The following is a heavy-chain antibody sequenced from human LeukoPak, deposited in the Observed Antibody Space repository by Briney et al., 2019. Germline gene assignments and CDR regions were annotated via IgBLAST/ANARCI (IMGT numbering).Heavy chain of an antibody. CDR3: ARVNYDSPRGYFDY. Sequence: GGSLRLSCAASGFTFSSYGMHWVRQAPGKGLEWVAVISYDGSNKYYADSVKGRFTISRDNSKNTLYLQMNSLRAEDTAVYYCARVNYDSPRGYFDYWGQGTLVTVSS. CDR2: ISYDGSNK. D-gene: IGHD3-22*01. V-gene: IGHV3-30*03. J-gene: IGHJ4*02. CDR1: GFTFSSYG.